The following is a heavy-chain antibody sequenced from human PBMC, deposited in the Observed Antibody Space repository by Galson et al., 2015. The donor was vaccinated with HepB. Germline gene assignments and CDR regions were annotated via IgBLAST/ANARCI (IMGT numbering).Heavy chain of an antibody. Sequence: SLRLSCAASGFTFSSYGMHWVRQAPGKGLEWVAVISYDGSNKYYADSVKGRFTISRDNSKNTLYLQMNSLRAEDTAVYYCAKDASWGDCSSTSCYAVYWGQGTLVTVSS. J-gene: IGHJ4*02. V-gene: IGHV3-30*18. CDR3: AKDASWGDCSSTSCYAVY. CDR1: GFTFSSYG. D-gene: IGHD2-2*01. CDR2: ISYDGSNK.